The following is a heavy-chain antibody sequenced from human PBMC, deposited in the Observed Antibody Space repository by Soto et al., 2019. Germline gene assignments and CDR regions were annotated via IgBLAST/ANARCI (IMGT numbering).Heavy chain of an antibody. Sequence: QVQLVQSGAEVKKPGASVKVSCKSSGYTFSNYGICWVRLAPGQGLEWMGWISTHNDNTHYAQKFQGRVTVTTDTSTSTAYMELRSLTSDDTAVYFCARDGYGDYPLDYWGQGTPVTVSS. V-gene: IGHV1-18*04. CDR1: GYTFSNYG. D-gene: IGHD4-17*01. J-gene: IGHJ4*02. CDR2: ISTHNDNT. CDR3: ARDGYGDYPLDY.